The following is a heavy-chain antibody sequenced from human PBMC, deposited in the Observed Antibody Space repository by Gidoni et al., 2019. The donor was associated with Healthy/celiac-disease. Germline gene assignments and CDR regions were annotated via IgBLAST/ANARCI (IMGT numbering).Heavy chain of an antibody. J-gene: IGHJ4*02. Sequence: QVQLQESGPGLVKPSGTLSLTCTVSGGSISSYYWSWIRQPAGKGLEWIGRIYTSGSTNYNPSLKSRVTMSVDTSKNQFSLKLSSVTAADTAVYYCARDLRSSWYLGFDYWGQGTLVTVSS. D-gene: IGHD6-13*01. CDR2: IYTSGST. CDR3: ARDLRSSWYLGFDY. V-gene: IGHV4-4*07. CDR1: GGSISSYY.